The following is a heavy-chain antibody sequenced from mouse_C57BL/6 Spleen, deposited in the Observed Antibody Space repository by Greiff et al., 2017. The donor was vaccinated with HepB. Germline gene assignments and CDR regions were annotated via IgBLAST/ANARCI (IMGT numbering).Heavy chain of an antibody. Sequence: VQLQQSGPELVKPGASVKISCKASGYTFTDYYMNWVKQSHGKSLEWIGDINPNNGGTSYNQKFKGKATLTVDKSSSTAYMELRSLTSEDSAVYYCVYEGFDYWGQGTTLTVSS. V-gene: IGHV1-26*01. CDR1: GYTFTDYY. D-gene: IGHD2-3*01. J-gene: IGHJ2*01. CDR3: VYEGFDY. CDR2: INPNNGGT.